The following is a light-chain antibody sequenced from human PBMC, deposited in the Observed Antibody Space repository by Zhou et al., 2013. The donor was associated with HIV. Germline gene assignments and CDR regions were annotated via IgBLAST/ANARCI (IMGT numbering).Light chain of an antibody. V-gene: IGKV3-20*01. CDR1: QSVSSSY. Sequence: EIVMTQSPATLSVSPGQRVTLSCRASQSVSSSYLAWYQQKPGQAPRLLIYATSNRATGIPDRFSGSGSGTDFTLTISRLEPEDFAVYYCHQYGSSPWTFGQGTKVEIK. CDR3: HQYGSSPWT. J-gene: IGKJ1*01. CDR2: ATS.